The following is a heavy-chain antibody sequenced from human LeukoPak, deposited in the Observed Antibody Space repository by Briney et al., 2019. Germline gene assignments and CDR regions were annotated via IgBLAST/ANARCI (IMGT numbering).Heavy chain of an antibody. CDR2: IYPGDSDT. Sequence: GESLKISCKGSGYNFTNYWIGWVRQMPGKGLEWMGIIYPGDSDTRYSPSFQGQVTISADKSISTAYLQWSSLKASDTAMYYCARLLRNIAAAVYDYWGQGTLVTVSS. J-gene: IGHJ4*02. CDR3: ARLLRNIAAAVYDY. V-gene: IGHV5-51*01. D-gene: IGHD6-13*01. CDR1: GYNFTNYW.